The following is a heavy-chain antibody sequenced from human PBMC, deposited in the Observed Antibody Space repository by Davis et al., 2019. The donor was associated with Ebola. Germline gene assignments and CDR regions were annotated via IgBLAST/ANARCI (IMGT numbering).Heavy chain of an antibody. Sequence: SETLSLTCTVSGGSISNYYWSWIRQPPRKGLEWIGSIYYSGITYYNPSLKSRVTISVDTSKNQFSLKLSSVTAADTAVYYCARDLPNYYGSGRHSPWGMDVWGQGTTVTVSS. V-gene: IGHV4-59*01. CDR1: GGSISNYY. D-gene: IGHD3-10*01. CDR2: IYYSGIT. CDR3: ARDLPNYYGSGRHSPWGMDV. J-gene: IGHJ6*02.